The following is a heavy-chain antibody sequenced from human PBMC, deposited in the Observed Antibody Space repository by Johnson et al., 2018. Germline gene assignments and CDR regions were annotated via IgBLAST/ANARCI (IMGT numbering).Heavy chain of an antibody. CDR2: IWYDGSNN. Sequence: QVQLVQSGGGVVQPGRSLRLSCVASGFTFSSYGMHWVRQAPGKGLELVAVIWYDGSNNYYADSVKGRFTIARDNSKNTLYLQMNSRRAEDTCVYYWARDWGGSGSYLFAFDLWGQGTMVTVSS. D-gene: IGHD1-26*01. CDR3: ARDWGGSGSYLFAFDL. J-gene: IGHJ3*01. V-gene: IGHV3-33*01. CDR1: GFTFSSYG.